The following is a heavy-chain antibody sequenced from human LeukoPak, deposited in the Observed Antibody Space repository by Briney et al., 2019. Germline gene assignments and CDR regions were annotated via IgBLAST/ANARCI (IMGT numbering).Heavy chain of an antibody. CDR2: ISWNSGSI. V-gene: IGHV3-9*01. J-gene: IGHJ4*02. CDR3: AKDFDSGGSYDGDHS. CDR1: GFTFDDYA. D-gene: IGHD3-22*01. Sequence: PGGSLRLSCAASGFTFDDYAMHWVRHAPGKGLEWVSGISWNSGSIGYADSVKGRFTISRDNAKNSLFLHMNSLRAEDTAVYFCAKDFDSGGSYDGDHSWGQGTLVTVSS.